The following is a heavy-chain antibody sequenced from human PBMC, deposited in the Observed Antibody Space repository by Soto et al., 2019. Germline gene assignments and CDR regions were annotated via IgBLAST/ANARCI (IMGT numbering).Heavy chain of an antibody. Sequence: SETLSLTCTVSGGSISSYYWSWIRQPPGKGLEWIGYIYYSGSTNYNPSLKSRVTISVDTSKNQFSLKLSSVTAADTAVYYCARRSYYDFWSGYYDYWGQGTLVTVSS. J-gene: IGHJ4*02. V-gene: IGHV4-59*08. CDR1: GGSISSYY. CDR3: ARRSYYDFWSGYYDY. D-gene: IGHD3-3*01. CDR2: IYYSGST.